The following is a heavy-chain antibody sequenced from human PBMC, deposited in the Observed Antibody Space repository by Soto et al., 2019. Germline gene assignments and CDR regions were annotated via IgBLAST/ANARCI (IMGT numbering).Heavy chain of an antibody. CDR2: IYWNDDK. CDR3: AHRPNWGINGLGA. CDR1: GFSLNTAGGG. J-gene: IGHJ6*02. D-gene: IGHD7-27*01. V-gene: IGHV2-5*01. Sequence: NVSGPTLVNPTQPLTLTCTLSGFSLNTAGGGVVWIRQPPGKALEWLALIYWNDDKRYSPSLNNRLTITRDTSRNQVVLTMTNMAPDDTGTYYCAHRPNWGINGLGAWGQGTSVTVSS.